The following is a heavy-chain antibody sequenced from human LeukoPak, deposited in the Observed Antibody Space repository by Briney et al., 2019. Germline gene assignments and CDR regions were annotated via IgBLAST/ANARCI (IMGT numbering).Heavy chain of an antibody. V-gene: IGHV3-7*01. J-gene: IGHJ4*02. CDR1: GFTFSSYA. Sequence: GGSLRLSCAASGFTFSSYAMSWVRQAPGKGLEWVANIKQDGSEKYYVDSVKGRFTISRDSAKNSLYLQMNSLRAEDTAVYYCARDRSVVVTAIIFDYWGQGTLVTVSS. D-gene: IGHD2-21*02. CDR2: IKQDGSEK. CDR3: ARDRSVVVTAIIFDY.